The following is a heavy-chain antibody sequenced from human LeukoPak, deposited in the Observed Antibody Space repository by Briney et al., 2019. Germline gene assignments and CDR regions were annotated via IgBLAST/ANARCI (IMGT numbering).Heavy chain of an antibody. CDR1: GFTFSSYG. V-gene: IGHV3-30*02. CDR2: IRSDGSNK. CDR3: ARDGPDYDFWSGYYLDVRYGAPIDY. Sequence: PGGSLRLSCAASGFTFSSYGMHWVRQAPGKGLEWVAFIRSDGSNKYYADSVKGRFTISRDNSKNTLYLQMNSLRAEDTAVYYCARDGPDYDFWSGYYLDVRYGAPIDYWGQGTLVTVSS. D-gene: IGHD3-3*01. J-gene: IGHJ4*02.